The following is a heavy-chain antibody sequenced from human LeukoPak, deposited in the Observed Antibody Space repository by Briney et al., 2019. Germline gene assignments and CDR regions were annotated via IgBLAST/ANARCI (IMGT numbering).Heavy chain of an antibody. D-gene: IGHD6-13*01. J-gene: IGHJ4*02. CDR3: AKVPRAADSSSWAWQSYFDY. CDR2: ISGSGGST. CDR1: GFTFSSYA. V-gene: IGHV3-23*01. Sequence: PGGSLRLSCAASGFTFSSYAMSWVRQAPGKGLEWVSAISGSGGSTYYTDSVKGRFTISRDNSKNTLYLQMNSLRAEDTAVYYCAKVPRAADSSSWAWQSYFDYWGQGTLVTVSS.